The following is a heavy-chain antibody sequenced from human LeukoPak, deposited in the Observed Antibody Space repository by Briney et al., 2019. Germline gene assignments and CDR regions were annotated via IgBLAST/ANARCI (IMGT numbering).Heavy chain of an antibody. CDR2: IYHSGST. Sequence: PSETLSLTCTVSGGSISSTTYYWGWIRQPPGKGLEWVGSIYHSGSTYYNPSLKSRVTISVDTSKNQFSLKLSSVTAADTAVYCCARDVSVAGKDYWGQGTLVTVSS. D-gene: IGHD6-19*01. V-gene: IGHV4-39*07. CDR1: GGSISSTTYY. CDR3: ARDVSVAGKDY. J-gene: IGHJ4*02.